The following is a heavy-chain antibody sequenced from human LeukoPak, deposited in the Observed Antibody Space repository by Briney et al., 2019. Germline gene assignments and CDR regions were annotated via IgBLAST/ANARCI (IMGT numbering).Heavy chain of an antibody. J-gene: IGHJ4*02. D-gene: IGHD6-19*01. CDR2: IIPILGIA. CDR3: ARETAVADLDY. CDR1: GGTFSSYA. V-gene: IGHV1-69*04. Sequence: SVKVSCKASGGTFSSYAISWVRQAPGQGLEWMGRIIPILGIATYAQKFQGRVTITADKSTSTAYMELSSLRSEDTAVYYCARETAVADLDYWGQGTLVTVSS.